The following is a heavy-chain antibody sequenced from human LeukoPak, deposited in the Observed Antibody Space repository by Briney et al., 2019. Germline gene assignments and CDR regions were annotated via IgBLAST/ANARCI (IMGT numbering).Heavy chain of an antibody. CDR2: ISHTGDI. D-gene: IGHD7-27*01. Sequence: PGGSLRLSCAASGFIFSNFEMNWVRQAPGKGLEWVSHISHTGDIKYADSVKGRFTISRDNSKNSQYLQMTSLRAEDTAVYFCVKRTGLYFDYWGQGTLVTVPS. J-gene: IGHJ4*02. V-gene: IGHV3-48*03. CDR1: GFIFSNFE. CDR3: VKRTGLYFDY.